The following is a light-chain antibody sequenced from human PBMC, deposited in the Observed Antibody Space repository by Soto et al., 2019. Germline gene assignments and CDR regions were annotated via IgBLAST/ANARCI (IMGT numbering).Light chain of an antibody. J-gene: IGLJ1*01. V-gene: IGLV7-46*01. CDR2: DTS. CDR1: TGAVTSGHY. CDR3: LLSYSGAPYV. Sequence: QAVVTQEPSLTVSPGGTVTLTCGSSTGAVTSGHYPYWFQQKPGQAPRTLIYDTSNKHSWTPARFSGSLLGGKAALTLSGAQPEDEAEYTCLLSYSGAPYVFGTGPKLTVL.